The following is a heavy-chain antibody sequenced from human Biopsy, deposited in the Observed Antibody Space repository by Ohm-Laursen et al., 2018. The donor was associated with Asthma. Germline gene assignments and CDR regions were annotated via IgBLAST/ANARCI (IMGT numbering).Heavy chain of an antibody. CDR3: ARTYYDFLTGQVKDVFGV. V-gene: IGHV1-3*04. Sequence: GASVTVSCKVSGYNFISFAIHWVRQAPGQRLVWMGWVNTGNGDTKYSQKFQGRVTITRDTSASTAYMELRSLRSEDTATYYCARTYYDFLTGQVKDVFGVWGQGTMVTVSS. D-gene: IGHD3-9*01. J-gene: IGHJ3*01. CDR1: GYNFISFA. CDR2: VNTGNGDT.